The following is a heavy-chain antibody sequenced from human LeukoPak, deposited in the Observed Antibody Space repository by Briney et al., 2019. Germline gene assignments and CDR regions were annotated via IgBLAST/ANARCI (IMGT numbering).Heavy chain of an antibody. J-gene: IGHJ3*02. V-gene: IGHV1-69*13. Sequence: SVKVSCKASGGTFSSYAISWVRQAPGQGLEWMGGIIPIFGTANYAQKFQGRVTITADESTSTAYMELSSLRSEDTAVYYCAREGSGTTGSDAFDIWGQGSMVTVSS. CDR2: IIPIFGTA. CDR3: AREGSGTTGSDAFDI. CDR1: GGTFSSYA. D-gene: IGHD1-1*01.